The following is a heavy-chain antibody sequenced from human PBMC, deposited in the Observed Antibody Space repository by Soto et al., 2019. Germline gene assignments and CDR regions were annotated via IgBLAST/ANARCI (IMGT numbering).Heavy chain of an antibody. CDR2: ISYDGSNK. CDR1: GFTFRSYG. V-gene: IGHV3-30*18. Sequence: PGGSLRLSSAASGFTFRSYGMHWVRQAPGKGLEWVAVISYDGSNKYYADSVKGRFTISRDNSKSTLYLQMNSLRAEDTAVYYCAKGRIAARPRDAFDIWGQGTMVTVSS. D-gene: IGHD6-6*01. J-gene: IGHJ3*02. CDR3: AKGRIAARPRDAFDI.